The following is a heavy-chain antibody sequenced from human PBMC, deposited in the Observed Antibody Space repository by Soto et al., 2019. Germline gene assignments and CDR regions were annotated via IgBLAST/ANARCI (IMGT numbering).Heavy chain of an antibody. Sequence: VASVKVSGKASGGTFSSYAISWVRQAPGQGLEWMGGIIPIFGTANYAQKFQGRVTITADKSTSTAYMELSSLRSEDTAVYYCAGWKGENYYYYGMDVWGQGTTVTVSS. D-gene: IGHD1-1*01. CDR2: IIPIFGTA. CDR3: AGWKGENYYYYGMDV. J-gene: IGHJ6*02. CDR1: GGTFSSYA. V-gene: IGHV1-69*06.